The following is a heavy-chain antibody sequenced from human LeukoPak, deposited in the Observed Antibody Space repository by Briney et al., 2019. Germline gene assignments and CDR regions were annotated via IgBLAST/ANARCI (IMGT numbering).Heavy chain of an antibody. CDR1: GGSISSYY. V-gene: IGHV4-59*01. D-gene: IGHD6-13*01. CDR2: IYYSGGT. CDR3: ARGWAKDSSSWYYVDYYYGMDV. J-gene: IGHJ6*02. Sequence: PSETLSLTCTVSGGSISSYYWSWIRQPPGKGLGWVGYIYYSGGTNYNPSLKSRVTISVDTSKNQFSLKLSSVTAADTAVYYCARGWAKDSSSWYYVDYYYGMDVWGQGTTVTVSS.